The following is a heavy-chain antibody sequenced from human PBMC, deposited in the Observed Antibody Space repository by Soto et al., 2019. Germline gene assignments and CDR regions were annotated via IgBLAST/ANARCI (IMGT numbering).Heavy chain of an antibody. CDR2: IHYSGST. Sequence: SETLSLTCTVSGGSISTYYWSWIRQPPGKGLEWIGNIHYSGSTNYNPSLKSRVNISVDTSKNQFSLKVNSVTAADTAVYYCARTLDYGHMDVWGKGTTVTVSS. CDR1: GGSISTYY. V-gene: IGHV4-59*01. CDR3: ARTLDYGHMDV. J-gene: IGHJ6*03. D-gene: IGHD3-16*01.